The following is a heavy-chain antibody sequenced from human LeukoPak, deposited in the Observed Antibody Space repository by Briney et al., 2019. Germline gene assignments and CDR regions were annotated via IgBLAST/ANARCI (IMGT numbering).Heavy chain of an antibody. Sequence: PGGSLRLSCAASGFTVSSNYMSWVRQAPGKGLEWVANIKQDGSAKYYGDSVKGRFTISRDNAKNSLYLQMNSLRAEDTAVYYCARISKTYYYDSPYWFDPWGQGTLVTVSS. CDR3: ARISKTYYYDSPYWFDP. D-gene: IGHD3-22*01. J-gene: IGHJ5*02. CDR1: GFTVSSNY. V-gene: IGHV3-7*01. CDR2: IKQDGSAK.